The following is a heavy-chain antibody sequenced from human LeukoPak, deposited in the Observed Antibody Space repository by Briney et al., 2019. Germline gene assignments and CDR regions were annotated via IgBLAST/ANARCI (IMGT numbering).Heavy chain of an antibody. CDR3: ARVGTLTAFDI. CDR1: GYTFTAYP. D-gene: IGHD7-27*01. Sequence: ASVKVSCKASGYTFTAYPINWVRQAPGQGLEWMGWINTNTGNPTYAQGFTGRFVFSLDTSVSTAYLQISSLKAEDTAVYYCARVGTLTAFDIWGQGTMVTVSS. J-gene: IGHJ3*02. V-gene: IGHV7-4-1*02. CDR2: INTNTGNP.